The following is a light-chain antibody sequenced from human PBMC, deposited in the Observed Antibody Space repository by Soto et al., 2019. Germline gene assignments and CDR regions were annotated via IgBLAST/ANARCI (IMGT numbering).Light chain of an antibody. CDR2: GAS. CDR3: QQYGSSSYT. CDR1: QSVTSNY. V-gene: IGKV3-20*01. Sequence: EILLTQSPGTLSLSPGERASLSCRASQSVTSNYVAWYQQKPGQSPRLLIYGASSRATGVPDRFSGSGSGTDFTLIINRLEPEDFAVYYCQQYGSSSYTFGQGTKLEIK. J-gene: IGKJ2*01.